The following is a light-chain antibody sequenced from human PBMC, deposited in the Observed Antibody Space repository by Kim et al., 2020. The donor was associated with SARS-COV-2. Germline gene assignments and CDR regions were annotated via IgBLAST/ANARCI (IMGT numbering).Light chain of an antibody. CDR2: EDN. CDR1: SGSIASNY. V-gene: IGLV6-57*03. Sequence: GKTVTISCTRSSGSIASNYVQWYQQRPGSAPTTVIYEDNQRPSGVPDRFSGSIDSSSNPASLTISGLKTEDEADYYCQSYDSSTWVFGGGTQLTVL. CDR3: QSYDSSTWV. J-gene: IGLJ3*02.